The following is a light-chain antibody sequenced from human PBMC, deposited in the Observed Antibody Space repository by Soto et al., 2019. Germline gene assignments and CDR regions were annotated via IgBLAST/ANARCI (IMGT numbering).Light chain of an antibody. CDR3: QQYNNWPRT. Sequence: EIVMTQSPATLSVSQVERATLSCRASQSVSSNLAWYQQKPGQAPRLLIYGASTRATGIPARFSGSGSGTEFTLTISSLQSEDFAVYYCQQYNNWPRTFGQGTKVEIK. CDR1: QSVSSN. CDR2: GAS. V-gene: IGKV3-15*01. J-gene: IGKJ1*01.